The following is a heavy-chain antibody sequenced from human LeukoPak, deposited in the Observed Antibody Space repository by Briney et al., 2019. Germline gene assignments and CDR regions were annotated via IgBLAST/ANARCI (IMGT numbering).Heavy chain of an antibody. CDR3: AKWGDYDVLSGYFDSDY. CDR1: GIPFNNFV. D-gene: IGHD3-9*01. Sequence: GSLKLSCAASGIPFNNFVDSWVRPAAGKGLEWVSAVSARDTRTYYTDSVPGRFTISSDKSKKPRYLQMNGVSAEDTAIYHCAKWGDYDVLSGYFDSDYWVQGSLVTVSS. V-gene: IGHV3-23*01. CDR2: VSARDTRT. J-gene: IGHJ4*02.